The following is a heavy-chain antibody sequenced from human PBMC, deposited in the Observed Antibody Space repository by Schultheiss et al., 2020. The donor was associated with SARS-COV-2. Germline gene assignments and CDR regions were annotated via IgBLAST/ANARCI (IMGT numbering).Heavy chain of an antibody. V-gene: IGHV3-53*01. D-gene: IGHD6-19*01. CDR2: IYSGGFT. J-gene: IGHJ4*01. CDR3: ATFRNGWSAFDY. Sequence: GGSLRLSCAASGFTVRSNYMSWVRQAPGKGLEWVSLIYSGGFTYYADSVKGRFTISRDNSKNTVYLQMNSLRAEDTAVYYCATFRNGWSAFDYWGHGTLVTVSS. CDR1: GFTVRSNY.